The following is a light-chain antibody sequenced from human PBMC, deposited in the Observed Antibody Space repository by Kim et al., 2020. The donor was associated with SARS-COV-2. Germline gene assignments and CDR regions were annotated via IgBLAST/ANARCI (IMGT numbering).Light chain of an antibody. CDR2: DNN. J-gene: IGLJ2*01. V-gene: IGLV1-51*01. CDR3: GTWDSTLSAGI. CDR1: SSNLGNNY. Sequence: GQRSTLSCSGSSSNLGNNYVSWYQQLPETAPKLLSYDNNKRPSGIPDRFSGSKSGTSATLTITGLQAGDEADYYCGTWDSTLSAGIFGGGTQLTVL.